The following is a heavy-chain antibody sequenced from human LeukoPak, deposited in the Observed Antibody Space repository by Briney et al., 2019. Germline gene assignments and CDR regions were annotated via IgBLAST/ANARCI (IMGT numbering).Heavy chain of an antibody. J-gene: IGHJ4*02. CDR1: GFTFSSSA. V-gene: IGHV3-21*01. CDR2: INNVASHI. CDR3: ARDPTQYLRYGHFDY. D-gene: IGHD5/OR15-5a*01. Sequence: SGGSLRLSCAASGFTFSSSAMNWVRQAPGKGLEWVSSINNVASHIYYAHSVKGRFTISRDNAKISLYLQMNSLSDEDTAVYYCARDPTQYLRYGHFDYWGQGTLVTVSS.